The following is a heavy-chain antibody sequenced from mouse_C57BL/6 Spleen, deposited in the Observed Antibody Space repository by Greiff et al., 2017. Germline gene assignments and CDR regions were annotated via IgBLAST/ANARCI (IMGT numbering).Heavy chain of an antibody. J-gene: IGHJ4*01. V-gene: IGHV5-4*01. Sequence: EVHLVESGGGLVKPGGSLKLSCAASGFTFSSYAMSWVRQTPEKRLEWVATISDGGSYTYYPDNVKGRFTISRDNAKNNLYLQMSHLKSEDTAMYYCARVTTVVAKDAMDYWGQGTSVTVSS. D-gene: IGHD1-1*01. CDR2: ISDGGSYT. CDR1: GFTFSSYA. CDR3: ARVTTVVAKDAMDY.